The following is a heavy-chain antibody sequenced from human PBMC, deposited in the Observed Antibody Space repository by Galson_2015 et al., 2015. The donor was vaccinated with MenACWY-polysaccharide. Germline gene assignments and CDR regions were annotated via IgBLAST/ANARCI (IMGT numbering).Heavy chain of an antibody. V-gene: IGHV3-74*01. D-gene: IGHD2-15*01. CDR3: ARAGGRFCRGGRCDFNWCDP. CDR2: INSDGGST. Sequence: SLRLSCAASGFTFSSYWMHWVRQAPGKGLVWVSRINSDGGSTSYADSVKGRFTISRDNAKNTLHLQMNSLRAEDTAVYYCARAGGRFCRGGRCDFNWCDPGGQGTLVSVSS. CDR1: GFTFSSYW. J-gene: IGHJ5*02.